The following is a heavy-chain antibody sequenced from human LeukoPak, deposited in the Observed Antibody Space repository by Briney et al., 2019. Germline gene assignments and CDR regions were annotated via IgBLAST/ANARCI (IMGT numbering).Heavy chain of an antibody. D-gene: IGHD2-15*01. CDR2: IYYSGST. CDR3: ARCSGGSCSH. CDR1: GGSISSYY. Sequence: SETLSLTCTVSGGSISSYYWSWIRQPPGKGLEWIGYIYYSGSTNYNPSLKSRVTVSVDTSKNQFSLKLSSVTAADTAVYYCARCSGGSCSHWGQGTLVTVSS. V-gene: IGHV4-59*01. J-gene: IGHJ4*02.